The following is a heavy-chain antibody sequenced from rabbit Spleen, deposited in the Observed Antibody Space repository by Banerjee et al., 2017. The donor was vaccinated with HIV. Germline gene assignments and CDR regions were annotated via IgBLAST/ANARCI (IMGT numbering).Heavy chain of an antibody. CDR3: ARDVGIDVYRFSL. J-gene: IGHJ4*01. D-gene: IGHD4-2*01. V-gene: IGHV1S40*01. Sequence: QSLEESGGDLVKPGASLTLTCTASGVSFSGNSYMCWVRQAPGKGLEWIACILGGSSGATYYANWAKGRFTISKTSSTTVTLQMTSLTTADTATYFCARDVGIDVYRFSLWGQGTLVTVS. CDR2: ILGGSSGAT. CDR1: GVSFSGNSY.